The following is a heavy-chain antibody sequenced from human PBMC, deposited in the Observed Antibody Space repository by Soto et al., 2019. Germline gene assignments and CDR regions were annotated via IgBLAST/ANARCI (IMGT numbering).Heavy chain of an antibody. D-gene: IGHD4-4*01. CDR1: GFTFSIYG. Sequence: PAESLRLSCAASGFTFSIYGMHWVRQAPGKGLGWVAFISYEVSNKYYADSGKGRFTISTANSANTLYMKMKSVRAAVKAVYYCAKDLHGLNRYYYYYGMDVWGQGTMVTVSS. J-gene: IGHJ6*02. CDR2: ISYEVSNK. V-gene: IGHV3-30*02. CDR3: AKDLHGLNRYYYYYGMDV.